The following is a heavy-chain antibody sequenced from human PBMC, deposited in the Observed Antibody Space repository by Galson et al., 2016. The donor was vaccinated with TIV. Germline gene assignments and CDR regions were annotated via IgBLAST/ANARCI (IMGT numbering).Heavy chain of an antibody. CDR3: ATETGSSGMDG. J-gene: IGHJ6*02. Sequence: SVKVSCKAPGGTLSRHTISWVRQAPGQGLEWMGRILPIVGITNYAQKLQGRVTIIADRFTSTVSMELSGLTSEDTAVYYCATETGSSGMDGWDQGTTVTVSS. CDR2: ILPIVGIT. D-gene: IGHD3-10*01. V-gene: IGHV1-69*02. CDR1: GGTLSRHT.